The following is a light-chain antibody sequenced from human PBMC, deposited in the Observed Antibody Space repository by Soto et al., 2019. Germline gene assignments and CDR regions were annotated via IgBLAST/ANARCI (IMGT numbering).Light chain of an antibody. CDR2: DAY. CDR3: KQSYSTPLT. J-gene: IGKJ4*01. CDR1: QYISKF. V-gene: IGKV3-15*01. Sequence: EVVMTQSPATLSVSPGERATLSCRASQYISKFLAWYQQRPGQAHRLLIYDAYTRATGIQDRFSGSGSGTQFTLTIESLQPEDFATYYCKQSYSTPLTFGGGTKVDIK.